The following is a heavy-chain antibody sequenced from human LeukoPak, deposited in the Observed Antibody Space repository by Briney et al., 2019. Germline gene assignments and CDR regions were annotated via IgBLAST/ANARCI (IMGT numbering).Heavy chain of an antibody. V-gene: IGHV4-30-4*07. CDR1: GDSISSGGYS. Sequence: SETLSLTCAVSGDSISSGGYSWSSIRQPPGKVVEWIGYIYYSGSTYYNPSLKSRVSISVETSKNQFSLKLSSVTAADTAVYYCAKIREVKSDLDWFDPWGQGTLVTVSS. CDR3: AKIREVKSDLDWFDP. D-gene: IGHD1-26*01. J-gene: IGHJ5*02. CDR2: IYYSGST.